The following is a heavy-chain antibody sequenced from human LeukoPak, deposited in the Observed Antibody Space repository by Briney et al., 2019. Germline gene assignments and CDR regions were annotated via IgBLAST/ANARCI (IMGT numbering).Heavy chain of an antibody. J-gene: IGHJ4*02. CDR2: IYKSGST. CDR1: GGSISSGSYF. V-gene: IGHV4-61*02. D-gene: IGHD3-10*01. Sequence: SQTLSLTXSVSGGSISSGSYFWSWIRQPAGKGLEWIGRIYKSGSTEYNPSLKGRVSMSIDTSKNQFSLNLGSMTAADTAVYYCARDSSTEIRGIIFDYWGPGALVTVSS. CDR3: ARDSSTEIRGIIFDY.